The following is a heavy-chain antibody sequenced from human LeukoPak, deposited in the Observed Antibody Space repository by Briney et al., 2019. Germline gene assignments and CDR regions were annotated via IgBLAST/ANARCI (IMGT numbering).Heavy chain of an antibody. J-gene: IGHJ4*02. V-gene: IGHV4-4*09. CDR3: ARHSLRDGYNYFDY. Sequence: PSETLSLTCTVSGGSISSYYWSWIRQPPGKGLEWIGYIYTSGSTNYNPSLKSRVTISVDTSKNQFSLKLSPVTAADTAVYYCARHSLRDGYNYFDYWGQGTLVTVSS. CDR2: IYTSGST. CDR1: GGSISSYY. D-gene: IGHD5-24*01.